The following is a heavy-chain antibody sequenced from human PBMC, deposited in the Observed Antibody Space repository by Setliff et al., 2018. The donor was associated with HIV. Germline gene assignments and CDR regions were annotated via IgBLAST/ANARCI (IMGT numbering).Heavy chain of an antibody. CDR1: GYTFTSYD. D-gene: IGHD6-13*01. J-gene: IGHJ4*02. Sequence: GASVKVSCKASGYTFTSYDINWVRQATGQGLEWMGIINPSGGSTSYAQKFQGRVTMTRDTSTSTIYMELSSLRSEDTAVYYCARDQVYWQQLLFDYWGQGTLVTVSS. CDR2: INPSGGST. V-gene: IGHV1-46*01. CDR3: ARDQVYWQQLLFDY.